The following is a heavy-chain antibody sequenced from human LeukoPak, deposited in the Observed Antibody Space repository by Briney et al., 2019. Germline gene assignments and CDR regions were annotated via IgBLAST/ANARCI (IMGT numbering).Heavy chain of an antibody. V-gene: IGHV3-53*01. D-gene: IGHD3-22*01. J-gene: IGHJ4*02. CDR2: IYSGGGT. CDR3: ARGLTYDRSGNLFDY. CDR1: GFTVSNNY. Sequence: GGSLRLSCAASGFTVSNNYMSWVRQAPGKGLEWVSVIYSGGGTYYADSVKGRFTISRDNSKNTLYLQVNSLRAEDTAVYYCARGLTYDRSGNLFDYWGQGTLVTVSS.